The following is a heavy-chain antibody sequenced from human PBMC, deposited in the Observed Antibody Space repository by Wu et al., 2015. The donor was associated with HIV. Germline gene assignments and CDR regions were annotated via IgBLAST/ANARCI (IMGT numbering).Heavy chain of an antibody. Sequence: QVQLVQSGGELKKPGASVKVSCKASGYNFRSYSLSWVRQAPGQGLEWMGWINVYNGNTNYAEKFQGRVSMTTDTPTTSAHMELRSLRFDDTAVYYCVRDDVYHSGMDVWGQGTTVTV. D-gene: IGHD5/OR15-5a*01. CDR3: VRDDVYHSGMDV. CDR2: INVYNGNT. J-gene: IGHJ6*02. CDR1: GYNFRSYS. V-gene: IGHV1-18*01.